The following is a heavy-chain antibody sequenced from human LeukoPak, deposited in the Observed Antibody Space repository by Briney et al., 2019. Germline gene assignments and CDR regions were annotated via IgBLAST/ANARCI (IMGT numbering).Heavy chain of an antibody. CDR2: INHSGST. V-gene: IGHV4-34*01. D-gene: IGHD3-10*01. CDR1: GGSFSGYY. CDR3: ARDRHQITMVRGVIHNWFDP. J-gene: IGHJ5*02. Sequence: SETLSLTCAVYGGSFSGYYWSWIRQPPGKGLEWIGEINHSGSTNYNPSLKSRVTISVDTSKNQFSLKLSSVTAADTAVYYCARDRHQITMVRGVIHNWFDPWGQGTLVTVSS.